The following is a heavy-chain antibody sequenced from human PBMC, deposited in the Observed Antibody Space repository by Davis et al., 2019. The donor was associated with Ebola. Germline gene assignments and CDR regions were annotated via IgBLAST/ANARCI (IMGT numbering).Heavy chain of an antibody. CDR1: GGSISSYY. V-gene: IGHV4-59*01. D-gene: IGHD4-17*01. Sequence: SETLSLTCTISGGSISSYYLSWIRQPPGTRLEWIGYIYYSGSNKYNPSLKSRVTMSVDTSKNQFSLKVRSVTAADTAVYYCARQNGDSRFDYYYGMDVWGQGTTVTVSS. CDR3: ARQNGDSRFDYYYGMDV. J-gene: IGHJ6*02. CDR2: IYYSGSN.